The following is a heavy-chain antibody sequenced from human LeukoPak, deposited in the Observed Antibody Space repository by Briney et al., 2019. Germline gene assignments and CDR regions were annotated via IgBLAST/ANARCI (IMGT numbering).Heavy chain of an antibody. J-gene: IGHJ6*03. V-gene: IGHV3-21*01. CDR3: ARGGGGYDLYYYYYMDV. CDR1: GFTFSSYS. Sequence: GGSLRLSCAASGFTFSSYSMNWVRQAPGKGLEWVSSISSSSSYIYYADSVKGRFTISRDNAKNSLYLQMNSLRAEDTAVYYCARGGGGYDLYYYYYMDVWGKGTTVTISS. D-gene: IGHD5-12*01. CDR2: ISSSSSYI.